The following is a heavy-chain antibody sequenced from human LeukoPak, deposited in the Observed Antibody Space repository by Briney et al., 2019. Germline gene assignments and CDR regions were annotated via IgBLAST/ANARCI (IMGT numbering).Heavy chain of an antibody. V-gene: IGHV1-69*13. CDR1: GGTFSSYA. D-gene: IGHD6-13*01. CDR3: ARGGVAAAGTQFDY. J-gene: IGHJ4*02. Sequence: SVKVSCKASGGTFSSYAISWVRQAPGQGLEWMGGIIPIFGTANYAQKFQGRVTITADESTSTAYMELSSLRSEDTAVYYCARGGVAAAGTQFDYWGQGTLVTVSS. CDR2: IIPIFGTA.